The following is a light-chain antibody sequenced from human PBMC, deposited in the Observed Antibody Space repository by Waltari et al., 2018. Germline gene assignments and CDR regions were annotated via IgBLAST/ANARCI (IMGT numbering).Light chain of an antibody. Sequence: QSALTQPPSASGSPGQSVTIPCTGSSSDVGTYNFVSWYQQHPGKAPKLMIYEVTKRPSGVPDRLSGSKSGNTASLSVSGLQAEDEADYYCTSYAGSDKLLFGGGTKLTVL. CDR1: SSDVGTYNF. CDR3: TSYAGSDKLL. CDR2: EVT. J-gene: IGLJ3*02. V-gene: IGLV2-8*01.